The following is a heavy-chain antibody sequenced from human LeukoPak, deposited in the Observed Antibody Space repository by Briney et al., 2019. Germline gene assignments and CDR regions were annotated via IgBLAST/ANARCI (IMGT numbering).Heavy chain of an antibody. V-gene: IGHV4-4*07. Sequence: SETLSLTCTVSGGSISSYYWSWIRQPAGKGLEWIGRIYTSGSTNYNPSLKSRVTISIDKSKNQFSLKLISVTAADTAVYYCARDKGTMIDLWGQGTLVTVSS. CDR3: ARDKGTMIDL. CDR2: IYTSGST. CDR1: GGSISSYY. J-gene: IGHJ5*02. D-gene: IGHD3-22*01.